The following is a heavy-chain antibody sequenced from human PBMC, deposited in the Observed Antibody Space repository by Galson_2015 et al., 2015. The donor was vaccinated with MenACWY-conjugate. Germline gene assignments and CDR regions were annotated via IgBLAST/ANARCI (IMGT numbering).Heavy chain of an antibody. Sequence: SLRLSCAASGFTFSSYAMHWVRQAPGKGLEWVAVISYDGSNKYYADSVKGRFTISRDNSKNTLYLQMNSLRAEDTAVYYCATKHLNWGQGTLVTVSS. V-gene: IGHV3-30*04. CDR2: ISYDGSNK. CDR1: GFTFSSYA. J-gene: IGHJ4*02. D-gene: IGHD2-21*01. CDR3: ATKHLN.